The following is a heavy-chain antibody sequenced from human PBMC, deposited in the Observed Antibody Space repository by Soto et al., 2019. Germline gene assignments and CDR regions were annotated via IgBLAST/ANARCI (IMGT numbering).Heavy chain of an antibody. CDR1: GGTFSSYA. J-gene: IGHJ4*02. CDR2: IIPIFGTA. D-gene: IGHD3-22*01. Sequence: SVKVSCKASGGTFSSYAISWVRQAPGQGLEWMGGIIPIFGTANYAQKFQGRVTITADESTSTAYMELSSLRSEDTAVYYCARFYKGYYDSSGYLDYWGQGTLVTVSS. CDR3: ARFYKGYYDSSGYLDY. V-gene: IGHV1-69*13.